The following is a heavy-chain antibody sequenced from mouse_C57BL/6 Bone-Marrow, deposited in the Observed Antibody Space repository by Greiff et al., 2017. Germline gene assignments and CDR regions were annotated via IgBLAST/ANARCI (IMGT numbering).Heavy chain of an antibody. CDR2: LNPSTGGT. CDR3: ARDSSGYYFDY. D-gene: IGHD3-2*02. CDR1: GYTFTSYW. V-gene: IGHV1-53*01. Sequence: QVQLQQPGTELVKPGASVKLSCKASGYTFTSYWMHWVKQRPGPGLEWIGNLNPSTGGTNYNEKFKSKATLTVDKSASTAYMQLSSLTSEDSAVYYCARDSSGYYFDYWGQGTTLTVSS. J-gene: IGHJ2*01.